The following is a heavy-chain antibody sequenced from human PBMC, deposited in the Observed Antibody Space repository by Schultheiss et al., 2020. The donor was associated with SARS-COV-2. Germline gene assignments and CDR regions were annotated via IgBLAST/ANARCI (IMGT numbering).Heavy chain of an antibody. CDR2: ISHSGYI. J-gene: IGHJ4*02. CDR1: GGSFSSYY. V-gene: IGHV4-59*08. CDR3: ARRRDWNDVFDY. D-gene: IGHD1-1*01. Sequence: SETLSLTCAVYGGSFSSYYWSWIRQPPGKGLEWIGYISHSGYINYNPSLKSRVTISANTSKNQFSLKLTSVTAADTAVYYCARRRDWNDVFDYWGQGTLVTVSS.